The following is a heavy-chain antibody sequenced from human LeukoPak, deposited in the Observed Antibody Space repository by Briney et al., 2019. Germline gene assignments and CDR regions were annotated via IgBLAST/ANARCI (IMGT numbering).Heavy chain of an antibody. V-gene: IGHV3-74*01. D-gene: IGHD3-22*01. J-gene: IGHJ4*02. CDR1: GFTFSSYW. Sequence: GGSRRLSCAASGFTFSSYWMHWVRQAPGKGLVWVSRINSDGSSTSYADSVKGRFTISRDNAKNTLYLQMNSLRAEDTAVYYCARVMYYDSSGYAYWGQGTLVTVSS. CDR3: ARVMYYDSSGYAY. CDR2: INSDGSST.